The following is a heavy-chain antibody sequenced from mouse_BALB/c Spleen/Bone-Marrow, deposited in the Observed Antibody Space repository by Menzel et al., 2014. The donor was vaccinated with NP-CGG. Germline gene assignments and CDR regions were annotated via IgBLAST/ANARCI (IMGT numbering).Heavy chain of an antibody. J-gene: IGHJ2*01. CDR1: GFTSTDYY. Sequence: EVKLQESGGGLVQPGGSLILSCATSGFTSTDYYMSWVRQPPGKALEWLGFIRNKANGYTTEYSASVKGRFTISRDNSQSILYLQMNTLRAEDSATYYCARDRGGLLHDYWGQGTTLTVSS. CDR2: IRNKANGYTT. D-gene: IGHD1-1*01. CDR3: ARDRGGLLHDY. V-gene: IGHV7-3*02.